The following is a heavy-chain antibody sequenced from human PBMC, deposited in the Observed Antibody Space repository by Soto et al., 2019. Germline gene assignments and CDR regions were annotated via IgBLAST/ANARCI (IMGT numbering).Heavy chain of an antibody. CDR3: ARQDGRDYYGSGSYEGYFDY. V-gene: IGHV5-51*01. Sequence: PGESLKISCKGSGYSFTSYCIGWVRQMPGKGLEWMGIIYPGDSDTRYSPSFQGQVTISADKSISTAYLQWSSLKASDTAMYYCARQDGRDYYGSGSYEGYFDYWGQGTLVTVSS. J-gene: IGHJ4*02. D-gene: IGHD3-10*01. CDR2: IYPGDSDT. CDR1: GYSFTSYC.